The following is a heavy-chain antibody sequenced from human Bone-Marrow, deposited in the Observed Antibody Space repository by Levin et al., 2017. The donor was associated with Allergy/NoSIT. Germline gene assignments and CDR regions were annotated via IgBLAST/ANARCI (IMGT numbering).Heavy chain of an antibody. CDR2: VRSKSHGGTT. CDR3: SRGSNQDESSDVDC. D-gene: IGHD3-22*01. CDR1: GFIFSNAW. J-gene: IGHJ4*02. Sequence: GESLKISCAASGFIFSNAWMNWVRQAPGKGLEWVGRVRSKSHGGTTEYAAPVKGRFSISRDDSRNMLYLQMNSLNTEDTAVYYCSRGSNQDESSDVDCWGKGTLVTVS. V-gene: IGHV3-15*01.